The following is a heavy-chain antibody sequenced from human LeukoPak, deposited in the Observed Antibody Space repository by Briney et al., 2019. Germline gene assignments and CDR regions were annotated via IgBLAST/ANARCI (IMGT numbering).Heavy chain of an antibody. V-gene: IGHV3-7*03. CDR3: ASSHDSSGND. CDR2: IHKDGRVM. D-gene: IGHD3-22*01. Sequence: GGSVRLSCAASGFSFSTYWMAWVRQAPGKGLEWVGNIHKDGRVMFYAASVKGRFTISRDNAKNSLYLDMNSLRDEDTAIYYCASSHDSSGNDWGQGTLVTVTS. CDR1: GFSFSTYW. J-gene: IGHJ4*02.